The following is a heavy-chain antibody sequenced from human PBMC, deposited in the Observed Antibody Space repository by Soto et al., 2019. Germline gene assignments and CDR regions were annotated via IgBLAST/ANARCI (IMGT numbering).Heavy chain of an antibody. D-gene: IGHD3-16*02. J-gene: IGHJ3*02. Sequence: SETLSLTCTVSGGSISSGGYYWSWIRQHPGKGLEWIGYIYYSGSTYYNPSLKSRVTISVDTSKNQFSLKLSSVTAADTAVYYCARQVPRTRLHLGELSLYPDAFDIWGQGTMVTVSS. V-gene: IGHV4-31*03. CDR1: GGSISSGGYY. CDR3: ARQVPRTRLHLGELSLYPDAFDI. CDR2: IYYSGST.